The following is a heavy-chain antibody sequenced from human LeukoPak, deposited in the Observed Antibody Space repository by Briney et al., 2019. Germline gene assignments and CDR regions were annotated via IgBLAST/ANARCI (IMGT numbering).Heavy chain of an antibody. J-gene: IGHJ4*02. D-gene: IGHD3-10*01. Sequence: PGRSLRLSCAASGFTFSSYAMHWVRQAPGKGLEWVAVISYDGSNKYYADSVKGRFTISRDNSKNTLYLQMNSLRAEDTAVYYCARACSGVWFGELSAEYWGQGTLVTVSS. CDR3: ARACSGVWFGELSAEY. CDR1: GFTFSSYA. CDR2: ISYDGSNK. V-gene: IGHV3-30-3*01.